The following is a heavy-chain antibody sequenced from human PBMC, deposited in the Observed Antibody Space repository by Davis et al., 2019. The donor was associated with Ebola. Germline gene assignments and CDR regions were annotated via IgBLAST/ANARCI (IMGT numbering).Heavy chain of an antibody. J-gene: IGHJ4*02. CDR3: ARDPVVGAMDY. CDR2: IIPIFGTA. CDR1: GYTFTGYY. V-gene: IGHV1-69*13. Sequence: SVKVSCKASGYTFTGYYMHWVRQAPGQGLEWVGGIIPIFGTANYAQKFQGRVTITADESTSTAYMELSRLRSDDTAVYYCARDPVVGAMDYWGQGTLVTVSS. D-gene: IGHD1-26*01.